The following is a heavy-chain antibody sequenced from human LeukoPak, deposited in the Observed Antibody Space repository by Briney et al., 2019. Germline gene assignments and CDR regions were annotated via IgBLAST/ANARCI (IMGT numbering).Heavy chain of an antibody. CDR3: ARDHYDILTGALGDWFDP. Sequence: PSETLSLTCSVSRGSIRHNDYYWGWIRQPPGKGLEWIGNIYYSGTTYYNPSLISRVTISVDTSKNQFSLRVSSITAADTAVYYCARDHYDILTGALGDWFDPWGQGTLVTVSS. D-gene: IGHD3-9*01. J-gene: IGHJ5*02. CDR2: IYYSGTT. V-gene: IGHV4-39*07. CDR1: RGSIRHNDYY.